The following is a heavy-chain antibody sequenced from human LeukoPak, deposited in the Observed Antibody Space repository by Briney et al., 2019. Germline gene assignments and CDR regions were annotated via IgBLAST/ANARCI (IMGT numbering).Heavy chain of an antibody. J-gene: IGHJ4*02. CDR1: GFTFSSYW. CDR3: AKEMDDCSSTSCAYYFDY. D-gene: IGHD2-2*01. V-gene: IGHV3-9*01. Sequence: GGSLRLSCAASGFTFSSYWMSWVRQAPGKGLEWVSGISWNSGSIGYADSVKGRFTISRDNAKNSLYLQMNSLRAEDTALYYCAKEMDDCSSTSCAYYFDYWGQGTLVTVSS. CDR2: ISWNSGSI.